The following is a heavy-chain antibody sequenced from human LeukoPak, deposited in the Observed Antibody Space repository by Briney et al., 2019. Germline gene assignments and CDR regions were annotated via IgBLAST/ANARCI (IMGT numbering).Heavy chain of an antibody. Sequence: GGSLRLSCEASGFIFDDYGMSWVRQAPGKGLEWVSGVNWDGRSTGYADSVKGRFTISRDNAKNSLYLQMNSLRVEDTAVYYCAREGTGGRYSSKRRYYDNWGQGTLVTVSS. D-gene: IGHD6-19*01. V-gene: IGHV3-20*04. CDR2: VNWDGRST. CDR3: AREGTGGRYSSKRRYYDN. CDR1: GFIFDDYG. J-gene: IGHJ4*02.